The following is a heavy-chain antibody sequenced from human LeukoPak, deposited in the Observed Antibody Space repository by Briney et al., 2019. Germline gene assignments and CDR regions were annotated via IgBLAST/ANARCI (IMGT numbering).Heavy chain of an antibody. D-gene: IGHD2-15*01. CDR1: GFTFSSYW. CDR3: AREEVSFAAKGY. J-gene: IGHJ4*02. CDR2: INSDGGST. Sequence: PGGSLRLSCAASGFTFSSYWMHWVRQAPGKGLVWVSRINSDGGSTSYADSVKGRFTISRDNAKNTLYLQMNSLRAEDTAVYYCAREEVSFAAKGYWGQGTLVTVSS. V-gene: IGHV3-74*01.